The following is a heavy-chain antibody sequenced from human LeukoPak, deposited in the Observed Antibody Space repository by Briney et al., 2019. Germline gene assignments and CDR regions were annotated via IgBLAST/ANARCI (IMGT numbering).Heavy chain of an antibody. D-gene: IGHD1-26*01. CDR1: GYSISSGYY. Sequence: SETLSLTCTVSGYSISSGYYWGWIRQPPGKGLEWIGSIYHSGSTYYNPSLKSRVTISVDTSKNQFSLKLSSVTAADTAVYYCARVGTSGSYDDWGQGTPVTVSS. V-gene: IGHV4-38-2*02. J-gene: IGHJ4*02. CDR2: IYHSGST. CDR3: ARVGTSGSYDD.